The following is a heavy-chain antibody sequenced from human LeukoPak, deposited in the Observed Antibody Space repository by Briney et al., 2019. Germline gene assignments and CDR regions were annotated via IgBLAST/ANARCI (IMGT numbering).Heavy chain of an antibody. J-gene: IGHJ4*02. Sequence: ASVEVSCKASGYTFTSYGISWVRQAPGQGLEWMGWISAYNGNTNYARKLQGRVTMTTDTSTSTAYMELRSLRSDDTAVYYCARGIAAAGTFDYWGQGTLVTVSS. CDR3: ARGIAAAGTFDY. D-gene: IGHD6-13*01. CDR2: ISAYNGNT. CDR1: GYTFTSYG. V-gene: IGHV1-18*01.